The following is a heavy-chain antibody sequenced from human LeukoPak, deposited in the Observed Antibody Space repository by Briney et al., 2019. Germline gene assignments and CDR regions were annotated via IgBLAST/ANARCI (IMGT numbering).Heavy chain of an antibody. CDR2: INHSGST. V-gene: IGHV4-34*01. Sequence: SETLSLTCAVYGGSFSGYYWSWIRQPPGKGLEWIGEINHSGSTNYNPSLKSRVTISVDTSKNQFSLKLSSVTAADTAVYYCARGKGSRVRHRPYFDYWGQGTLVTVSS. CDR1: GGSFSGYY. J-gene: IGHJ4*02. CDR3: ARGKGSRVRHRPYFDY.